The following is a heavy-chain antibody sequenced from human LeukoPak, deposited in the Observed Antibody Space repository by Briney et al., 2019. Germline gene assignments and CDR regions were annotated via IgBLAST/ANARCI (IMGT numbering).Heavy chain of an antibody. CDR3: ASGPDYYDSGSYLPS. CDR1: GYTFTGYY. Sequence: ASVRVSCKVSGYTFTGYYMHWVRQAPGQRLEWMGWINAGNGNTKYSQKFQGRVTITGDTSASTAYMEVSSLRSEDTAVYYCASGPDYYDSGSYLPSWGQGTLVTVSS. V-gene: IGHV1-3*01. J-gene: IGHJ5*02. CDR2: INAGNGNT. D-gene: IGHD3-10*01.